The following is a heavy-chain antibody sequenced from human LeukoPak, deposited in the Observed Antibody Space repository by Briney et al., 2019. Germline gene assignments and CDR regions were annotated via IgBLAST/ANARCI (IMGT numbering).Heavy chain of an antibody. D-gene: IGHD3-10*01. CDR1: GFTVSSNY. V-gene: IGHV3-66*02. J-gene: IGHJ5*02. Sequence: GGSLRLSCAASGFTVSSNYISWVRQAPGKGLEWVSVIYSGGSTYYADSGKGRSTISRDNSKNPLYLQMNRLRAEDTAVYYCARDRRHYGSGSYWFDPWGQGTLVTVSS. CDR3: ARDRRHYGSGSYWFDP. CDR2: IYSGGST.